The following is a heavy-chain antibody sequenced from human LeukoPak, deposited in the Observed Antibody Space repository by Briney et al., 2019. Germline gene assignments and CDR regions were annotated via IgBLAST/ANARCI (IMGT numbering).Heavy chain of an antibody. CDR1: GGSFSGYY. CDR2: INHSGST. Sequence: KTSETLSLTCAVYGGSFSGYYWSWIRQPPGKGLEWIGEINHSGSTNYNPSLKSRVTISVDTSKNQFSLKLSSVTAADTAVYYCARPKLALYYYGSGSYLSYWGQGTLVTVSS. CDR3: ARPKLALYYYGSGSYLSY. D-gene: IGHD3-10*01. V-gene: IGHV4-34*01. J-gene: IGHJ4*02.